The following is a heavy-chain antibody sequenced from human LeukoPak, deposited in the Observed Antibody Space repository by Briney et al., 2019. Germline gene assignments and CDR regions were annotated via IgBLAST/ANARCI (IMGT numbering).Heavy chain of an antibody. CDR1: GGSFSGYY. CDR3: ARAPYYYGSGSYS. CDR2: INRSGST. Sequence: PSETLSLTCAVYGGSFSGYYWSWIRQPPGKGLEWIGEINRSGSTNYNPSLKSRVTISVDTSKNQFSLKLSSVTAADTAVYYCARAPYYYGSGSYSWGQGTLVTVSS. J-gene: IGHJ4*02. V-gene: IGHV4-34*01. D-gene: IGHD3-10*01.